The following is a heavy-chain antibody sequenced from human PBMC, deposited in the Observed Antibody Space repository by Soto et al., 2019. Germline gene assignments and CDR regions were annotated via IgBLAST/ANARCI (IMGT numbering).Heavy chain of an antibody. Sequence: SETLALTCAVSGGSISSSNWWSFFRQPPGKGPECIGEIYHSGSTNYNPSLKSRVTISVDKSENQFSLKLSSVTAADTAVYYCARDPPGEIAVAGNDAFDIWGQGTMVTVS. J-gene: IGHJ3*02. CDR1: GGSISSSNW. V-gene: IGHV4-4*02. D-gene: IGHD6-19*01. CDR3: ARDPPGEIAVAGNDAFDI. CDR2: IYHSGST.